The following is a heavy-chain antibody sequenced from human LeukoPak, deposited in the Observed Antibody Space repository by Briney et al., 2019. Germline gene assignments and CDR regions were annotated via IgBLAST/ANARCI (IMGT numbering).Heavy chain of an antibody. V-gene: IGHV4-61*02. CDR3: ARDRGLYSNYPVMIDP. CDR2: IYTSGST. CDR1: ARSISSGSYY. J-gene: IGHJ5*02. D-gene: IGHD4-11*01. Sequence: SETLSLTCTVSARSISSGSYYWSWIRQPAGKGLEWIGRIYTSGSTNYNPSLKSRVTISVDTSKNQFSLKLSSVTAADTAVYYCARDRGLYSNYPVMIDPWGQGTLVTISS.